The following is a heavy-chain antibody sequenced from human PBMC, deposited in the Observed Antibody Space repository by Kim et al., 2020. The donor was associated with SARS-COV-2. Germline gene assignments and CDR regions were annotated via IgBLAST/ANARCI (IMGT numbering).Heavy chain of an antibody. D-gene: IGHD2-2*01. CDR1: GGSISSYY. J-gene: IGHJ4*02. CDR3: ARGGKVPGV. V-gene: IGHV4-59*13. CDR2: IYYSGST. Sequence: SETLSLTCTVSGGSISSYYWSWIRQPPGKGLEWIGYIYYSGSTNYNPSLKCRVTISVDTSKNQFSLKLSSVTAADTAVYYCARGGKVPGVWGQGTLVTVSS.